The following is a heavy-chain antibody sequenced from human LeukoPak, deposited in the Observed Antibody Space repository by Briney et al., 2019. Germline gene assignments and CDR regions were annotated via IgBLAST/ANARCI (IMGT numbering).Heavy chain of an antibody. CDR3: ARGRSIAVVVAATVYYYYYMDV. CDR2: IRYDGSNK. Sequence: GGSLRLSCAASGFTFSSYGMHWVRQAPGKGLEWVAFIRYDGSNKYYADSVKGRFTISRDNSKNTLYLQMNSLRAEDTAVYYCARGRSIAVVVAATVYYYYYMDVWGKGTTVTVSS. V-gene: IGHV3-30*02. D-gene: IGHD2-15*01. J-gene: IGHJ6*03. CDR1: GFTFSSYG.